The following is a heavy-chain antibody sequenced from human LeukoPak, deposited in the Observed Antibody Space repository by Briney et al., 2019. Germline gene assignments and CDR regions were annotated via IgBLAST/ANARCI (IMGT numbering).Heavy chain of an antibody. Sequence: SETLSLTCAVYGGSFSGYYWSWIRQPPGKGLEWIGEINHSGSTNYNPSLKSRVTISVDTSKNQFSLKLSSVTAADTAVYYCARGPGGRSGYYPLEDYYYYYYMDVWGKGTTVTVSS. CDR3: ARGPGGRSGYYPLEDYYYYYYMDV. V-gene: IGHV4-34*01. CDR1: GGSFSGYY. CDR2: INHSGST. D-gene: IGHD3-22*01. J-gene: IGHJ6*03.